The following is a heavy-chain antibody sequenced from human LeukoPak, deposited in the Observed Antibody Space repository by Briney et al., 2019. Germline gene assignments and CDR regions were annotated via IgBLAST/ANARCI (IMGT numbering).Heavy chain of an antibody. CDR1: GGSISSYY. CDR3: ARYDSSGYYPDAFDI. Sequence: ASETLSLTCTVSGGSISSYYWSWIRQPPGKGLEWIGYIYYSGSTNYNPSLKSRVTISVDTSKNQFSLKLSSVTAADTAVYYCARYDSSGYYPDAFDIWGQGTMVTVSS. D-gene: IGHD3-22*01. V-gene: IGHV4-59*08. CDR2: IYYSGST. J-gene: IGHJ3*02.